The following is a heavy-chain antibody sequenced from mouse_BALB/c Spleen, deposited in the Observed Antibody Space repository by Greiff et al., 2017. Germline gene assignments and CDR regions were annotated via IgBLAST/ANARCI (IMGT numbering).Heavy chain of an antibody. CDR2: ISSGGST. D-gene: IGHD1-2*01. CDR3: ASTATGYYAMDY. J-gene: IGHJ4*01. Sequence: EVKLVESGGGLVKPGGSLKLSCAASGFTFSSYAMSWVRQTPEKRLEWVASISSGGSTYYPDSVKGRFTISRDNPKNTLFLQMTSLRSEDTAMYYCASTATGYYAMDYWGQGTSVTVSS. CDR1: GFTFSSYA. V-gene: IGHV5-6-5*01.